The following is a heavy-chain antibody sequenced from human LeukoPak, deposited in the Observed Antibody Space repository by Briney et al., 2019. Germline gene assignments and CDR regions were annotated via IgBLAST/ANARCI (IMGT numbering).Heavy chain of an antibody. Sequence: SETLSLTCAVYGGSFSGYYWSWIRQPPGRGLEWIGEINHSGSTNYNPSLKSRVTISVDTSKNQFSLKLSSVTAADTAVYYCAISFYGDYPEEDAFDIWGQGTMVTVSS. D-gene: IGHD4-17*01. CDR1: GGSFSGYY. CDR3: AISFYGDYPEEDAFDI. V-gene: IGHV4-34*01. CDR2: INHSGST. J-gene: IGHJ3*02.